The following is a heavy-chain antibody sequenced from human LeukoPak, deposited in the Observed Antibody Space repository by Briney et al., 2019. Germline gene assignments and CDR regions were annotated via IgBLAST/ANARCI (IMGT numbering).Heavy chain of an antibody. V-gene: IGHV4-34*12. Sequence: SETLSLTCAVYGGSFSGYYWSWIRQPPGKGLEWVGEIVHSGNTKYNPSLKSRVTISVDTSKNQFSPNLTSVTAADTAVYYCARFGSSTWYKGAFETWGQGTMVTVAS. J-gene: IGHJ3*02. CDR1: GGSFSGYY. CDR2: IVHSGNT. CDR3: ARFGSSTWYKGAFET. D-gene: IGHD6-13*01.